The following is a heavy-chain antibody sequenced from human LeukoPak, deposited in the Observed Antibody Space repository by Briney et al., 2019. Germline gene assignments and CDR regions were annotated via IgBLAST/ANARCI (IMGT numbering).Heavy chain of an antibody. D-gene: IGHD6-13*01. CDR1: GFTLSNYW. Sequence: PGGSLRLSCAASGFTLSNYWISWVRQAPGKGLEWVANIKQDGSEKYYVDSVKGRFTIPRDNAKNSVYLQMNSLRAEDTAVYYCARAIAAAESYWGQGTLVTVSS. J-gene: IGHJ4*02. V-gene: IGHV3-7*01. CDR2: IKQDGSEK. CDR3: ARAIAAAESY.